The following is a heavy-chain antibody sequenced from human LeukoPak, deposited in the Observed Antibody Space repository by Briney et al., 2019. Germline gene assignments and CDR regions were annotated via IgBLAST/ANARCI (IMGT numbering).Heavy chain of an antibody. J-gene: IGHJ4*02. Sequence: PGGSLRLSCVASGFKYTDYAMTWVRQAPEKGLEWVSGINWRGDTTAYADSVKGRFTISRDNAKNSLYLQMNSLTDEDTALYYCARDYNDHTNSLIDYWGQGTLVTVSS. D-gene: IGHD3-22*01. V-gene: IGHV3-20*04. CDR2: INWRGDTT. CDR1: GFKYTDYA. CDR3: ARDYNDHTNSLIDY.